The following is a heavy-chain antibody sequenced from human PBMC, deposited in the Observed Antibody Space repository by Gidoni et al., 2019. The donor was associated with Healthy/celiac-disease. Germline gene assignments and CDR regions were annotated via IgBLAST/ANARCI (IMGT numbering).Heavy chain of an antibody. Sequence: QVQLQESGPGLVKPSETLSLTCTVSGGSISSYYWNWIRQPPGKGLEWIGYISFSGNTKYNPSLESRVAISRDTSKNQFSLKLSSVTAADTAVYYCARSRDGYNYGAVTLGYWGQGTLVTVSS. CDR2: ISFSGNT. CDR3: ARSRDGYNYGAVTLGY. V-gene: IGHV4-59*01. D-gene: IGHD5-12*01. J-gene: IGHJ4*02. CDR1: GGSISSYY.